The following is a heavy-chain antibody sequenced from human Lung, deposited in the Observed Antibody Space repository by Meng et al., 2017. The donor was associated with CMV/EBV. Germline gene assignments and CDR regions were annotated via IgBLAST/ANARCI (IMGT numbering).Heavy chain of an antibody. V-gene: IGHV4-4*02. J-gene: IGHJ4*02. CDR2: VYRSGRT. CDR1: GCCLKRRYW. CDR3: ARVVTAFWGYYFDY. Sequence: VQLEASCRVLGLSWVTVLPPGMCSGCCLKRRYWWILLRQPQGKGVEWIGGVYRSGRTNYKQSPQRRVTISVDKSKNQFSPKLSSVTAAGTVVYYCARVVTAFWGYYFDYWGQGTLVTVSS. D-gene: IGHD2-21*02.